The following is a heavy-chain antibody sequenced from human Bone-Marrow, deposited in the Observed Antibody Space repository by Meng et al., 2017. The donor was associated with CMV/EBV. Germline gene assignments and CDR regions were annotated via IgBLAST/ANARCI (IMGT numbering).Heavy chain of an antibody. CDR1: GYTFTQFY. CDR2: INPDSGST. Sequence: ASVKVSCKASGYTFTQFYIYWVRQAPGLGPEWMGIINPDSGSTSHAQKFQGRVTMTRDTSTTTAYMELSSLTSEDTAMYYCARSMIVHRRLKEVGYYGMEVWGQGTTVTVSS. V-gene: IGHV1-46*01. J-gene: IGHJ6*02. CDR3: ARSMIVHRRLKEVGYYGMEV. D-gene: IGHD3-22*01.